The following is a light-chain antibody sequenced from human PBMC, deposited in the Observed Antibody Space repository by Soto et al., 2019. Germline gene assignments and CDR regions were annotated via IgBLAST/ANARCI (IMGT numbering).Light chain of an antibody. V-gene: IGKV4-1*01. Sequence: DIVLTQSPDSLAVSLGERATINCKSSQSVLYSSNSKNYLAWYQQKPGQPPNLLIYWSSTRESGVPDRFSGSGSGTDFTLTISSLQAEDVAVYYCQQYYSTPLTFGQGTKVDIK. CDR3: QQYYSTPLT. CDR2: WSS. J-gene: IGKJ1*01. CDR1: QSVLYSSNSKNY.